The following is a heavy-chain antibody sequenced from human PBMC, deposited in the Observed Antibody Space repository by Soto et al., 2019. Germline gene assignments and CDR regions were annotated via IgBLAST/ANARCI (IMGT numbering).Heavy chain of an antibody. Sequence: DVQLVESGGGLIQPGGSLRLSCVAFGLTVSGKKYLAWVRQAPGRGLEWVSALYDVDGTYYADSVKGRFTTSGDSSKTIVYLQMNNLRPDDTAVYYCATWHLREHAYDIWGQGTAVTVSS. D-gene: IGHD4-17*01. J-gene: IGHJ3*02. CDR2: LYDVDGT. CDR1: GLTVSGKKY. CDR3: ATWHLREHAYDI. V-gene: IGHV3-53*01.